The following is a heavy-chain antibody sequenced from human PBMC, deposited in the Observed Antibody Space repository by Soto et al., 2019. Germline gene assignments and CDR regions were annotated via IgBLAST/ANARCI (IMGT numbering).Heavy chain of an antibody. CDR1: GYSFTNYW. Sequence: PXESLRSSFKASGYSFTNYWIGLVHQMPGKGLEWMGIIYPGDSDTRYSPSFQGQVTISADKSISTAYLQWSSLKASDSAMYYCATSRITGSTWTSDYWGQETLVTVSS. CDR3: ATSRITGSTWTSDY. J-gene: IGHJ4*02. V-gene: IGHV5-51*07. CDR2: IYPGDSDT. D-gene: IGHD1-20*01.